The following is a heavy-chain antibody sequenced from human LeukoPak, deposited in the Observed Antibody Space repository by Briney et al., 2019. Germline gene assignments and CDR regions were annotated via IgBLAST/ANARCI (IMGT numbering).Heavy chain of an antibody. V-gene: IGHV3-30*18. CDR2: ISYDGSNK. Sequence: PGGSLRLSCAASGFTFSSYGMHWVRQAPGKGLEWVAVISYDGSNKYYADSVKGRFTISRDNSKNTLYLQMNSLRAEDTAVYYCAKEGYYYDSSGYNYYYGTDVWGQGTTVTVSS. CDR1: GFTFSSYG. D-gene: IGHD3-22*01. CDR3: AKEGYYYDSSGYNYYYGTDV. J-gene: IGHJ6*02.